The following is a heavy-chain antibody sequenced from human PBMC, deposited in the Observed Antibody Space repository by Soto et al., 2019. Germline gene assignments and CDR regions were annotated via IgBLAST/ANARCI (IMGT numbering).Heavy chain of an antibody. D-gene: IGHD6-6*01. CDR2: ISWAGGTT. Sequence: EVHLVESGGVVVQPGGSLRLTCAASGFTFDDHNMHWVRQVPGKGLEWVSLISWAGGTTYYADSVKGRFTVSRDNSINLLYLQLNALTTEDSALYYCASSQGDYWGEGTLVTVS. V-gene: IGHV3-43*01. J-gene: IGHJ4*02. CDR1: GFTFDDHN. CDR3: ASSQGDY.